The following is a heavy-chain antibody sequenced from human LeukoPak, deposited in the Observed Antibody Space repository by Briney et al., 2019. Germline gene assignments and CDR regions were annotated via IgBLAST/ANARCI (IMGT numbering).Heavy chain of an antibody. J-gene: IGHJ5*02. CDR3: ARDLAYCGGDCYS. CDR2: IYHSGST. CDR1: GYSISSGYY. Sequence: SETLSLTCTVSGYSISSGYYWGWIRQPPGQGLEWIGSIYHSGSTYYNPSLKSRVTISVDTSKNQFSLKLSSVTAADTAVYYCARDLAYCGGDCYSWGQGTLVTVSS. D-gene: IGHD2-21*01. V-gene: IGHV4-38-2*02.